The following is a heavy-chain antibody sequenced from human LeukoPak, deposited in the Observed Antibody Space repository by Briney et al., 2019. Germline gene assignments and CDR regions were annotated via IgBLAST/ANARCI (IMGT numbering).Heavy chain of an antibody. J-gene: IGHJ4*02. CDR1: AFIFSGHW. CDR3: AKRGPIYSASPGNYFDY. Sequence: PGGSLRLSCEGSAFIFSGHWMNWVRQTPGKGLEWVASIKEDGSERQYVDSVKGRFSISRDNTKGSLFLQLNSLRAEDTAVYYCAKRGPIYSASPGNYFDYWGQGTLVTVSS. CDR2: IKEDGSER. V-gene: IGHV3-7*03. D-gene: IGHD3-10*01.